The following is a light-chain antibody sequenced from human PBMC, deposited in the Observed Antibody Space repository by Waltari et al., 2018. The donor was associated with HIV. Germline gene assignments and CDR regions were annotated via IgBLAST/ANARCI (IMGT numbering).Light chain of an antibody. V-gene: IGLV2-11*01. CDR3: CSYADSDTWV. Sequence: QSALTQPRSVSGSPGQSVTISCTGTSSDVGGYNYVSWYQQHPGKAPKLMIYDFNKRPSGVPDRFSVSKSGNTASLTISGLQAEDEADYYCCSYADSDTWVFGGGTKLTVL. J-gene: IGLJ3*02. CDR1: SSDVGGYNY. CDR2: DFN.